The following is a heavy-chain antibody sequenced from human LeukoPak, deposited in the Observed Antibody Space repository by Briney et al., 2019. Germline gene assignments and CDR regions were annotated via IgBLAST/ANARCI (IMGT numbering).Heavy chain of an antibody. Sequence: PGGSLRLSCTASGFTFGDYAMSWFRQAPGKGLEWVGFIRSKAYGGTTEYAASVKGRFTISRDDSKSIAYLQMNSLKTEDTAVYYCTRDSRDGYTDSDYWGQGTLVTVSS. J-gene: IGHJ4*02. V-gene: IGHV3-49*03. CDR3: TRDSRDGYTDSDY. CDR1: GFTFGDYA. D-gene: IGHD5-24*01. CDR2: IRSKAYGGTT.